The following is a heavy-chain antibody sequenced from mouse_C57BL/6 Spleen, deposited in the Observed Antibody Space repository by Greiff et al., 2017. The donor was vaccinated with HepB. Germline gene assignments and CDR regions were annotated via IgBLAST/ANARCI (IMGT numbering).Heavy chain of an antibody. CDR2: IYPGDGDT. J-gene: IGHJ3*01. CDR3: ARDLMFAY. Sequence: VKLVESGAELVKPGASVKISCKASGYSFSSYWMNWVKQRPGKGLEWIGQIYPGDGDTNYNGKFKGKATLTADKSSSTAYMQLSSLTSEDSAVYFCARDLMFAYWGQGTLVTVSA. CDR1: GYSFSSYW. V-gene: IGHV1-80*01.